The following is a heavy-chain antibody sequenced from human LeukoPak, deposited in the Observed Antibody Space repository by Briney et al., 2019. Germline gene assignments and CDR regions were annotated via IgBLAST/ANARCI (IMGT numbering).Heavy chain of an antibody. V-gene: IGHV3-74*01. D-gene: IGHD2-15*01. Sequence: GGSLRLSCAASGNYWMHWVRQAPGKGLVWVSHINSDGSWTSYADSVKGRFTISKDNAKNTVYLQMNSLRAEDTAVYYCVVGGGPGYWGQGTLVTVSS. CDR2: INSDGSWT. CDR3: VVGGGPGY. J-gene: IGHJ4*02. CDR1: GNYW.